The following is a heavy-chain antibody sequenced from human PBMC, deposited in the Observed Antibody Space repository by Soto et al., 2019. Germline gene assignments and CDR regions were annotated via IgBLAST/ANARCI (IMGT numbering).Heavy chain of an antibody. D-gene: IGHD6-13*01. J-gene: IGHJ4*02. CDR1: GYTFTSYA. Sequence: QVQLVQSGAEEKKPGASVKVSCKASGYTFTSYAMHWVRQAPGQRLEWMGWINAGNGNTKYSQKFQGRVTITRDTSESTAYMELSSLRSEDTAVYYCARERGGAAAGPFDYWGQGTLVTVSS. CDR2: INAGNGNT. CDR3: ARERGGAAAGPFDY. V-gene: IGHV1-3*05.